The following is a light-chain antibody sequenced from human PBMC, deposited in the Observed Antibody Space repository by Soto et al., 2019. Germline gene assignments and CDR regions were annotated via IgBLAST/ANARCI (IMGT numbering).Light chain of an antibody. J-gene: IGKJ1*01. CDR1: QSVSSN. Sequence: ETVMTQSPATLSVSPGERASLSCRASQSVSSNLAWYQQKPGRAPRILIFGASSRAAGIPDRFSGSGSGTDFTLTINSLQSEDFAVYYCQQYNNWPRTFGQGTKVDIK. CDR2: GAS. V-gene: IGKV3-15*01. CDR3: QQYNNWPRT.